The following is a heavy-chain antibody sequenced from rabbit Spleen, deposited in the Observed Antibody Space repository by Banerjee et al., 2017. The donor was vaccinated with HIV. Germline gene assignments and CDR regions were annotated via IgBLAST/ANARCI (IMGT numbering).Heavy chain of an antibody. V-gene: IGHV1S40*01. CDR2: IDVGGSGTT. J-gene: IGHJ4*01. CDR3: ARDLVGVIGWNFYL. D-gene: IGHD1-1*01. CDR1: GFSFSSSDY. Sequence: QSLEESGGDLVKPGASLTLTCTASGFSFSSSDYMCWVRKAPGKGLEWIACIDVGGSGTTYYASWAKGRFTISRTSSTTVTLRMTSLTAADRATYFCARDLVGVIGWNFYLWGPGTLVTVS.